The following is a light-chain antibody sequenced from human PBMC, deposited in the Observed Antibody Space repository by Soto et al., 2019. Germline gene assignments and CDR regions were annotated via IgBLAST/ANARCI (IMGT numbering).Light chain of an antibody. V-gene: IGKV1-5*03. Sequence: DIQMTQSPYTLSGSVGERVTITCRASQTISSWLAWYQQKPGKAPKLLIYKASTLTSGVPSRFSGSGSGTEFTLTISSLQPDDFATYYCQHYNSYSEAFGQGTKVEIK. J-gene: IGKJ1*01. CDR3: QHYNSYSEA. CDR2: KAS. CDR1: QTISSW.